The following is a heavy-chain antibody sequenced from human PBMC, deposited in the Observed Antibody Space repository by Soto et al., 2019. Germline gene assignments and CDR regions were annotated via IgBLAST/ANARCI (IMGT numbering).Heavy chain of an antibody. V-gene: IGHV3-30*18. CDR2: ISYDGRNK. D-gene: IGHD3-22*01. J-gene: IGHJ4*02. Sequence: QAQLVESGGGVVQPGRSLRLSCAASGFSLNDYGMHWVRQPPGKGLEWVADISYDGRNKYYTDSVRGRFTISRDISKSTLYLQMNSLRPEDTAVYYCAKSNRGAYDTPDFWGQGTPVTVSP. CDR3: AKSNRGAYDTPDF. CDR1: GFSLNDYG.